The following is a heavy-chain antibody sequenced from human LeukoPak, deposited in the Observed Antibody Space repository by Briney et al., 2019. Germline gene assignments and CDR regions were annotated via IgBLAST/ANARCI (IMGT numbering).Heavy chain of an antibody. Sequence: SVKVSCKASGGTLSSYAISWVRQAPGQGLEWMGGIIPILGTANYAQKFQGRVTITADKFTSTAYMELSSLRSEDTAVYYCARGGRFDYYYYYMDVWGKGTTVTVSS. CDR2: IIPILGTA. CDR1: GGTLSSYA. CDR3: ARGGRFDYYYYYMDV. J-gene: IGHJ6*03. D-gene: IGHD3-3*01. V-gene: IGHV1-69*10.